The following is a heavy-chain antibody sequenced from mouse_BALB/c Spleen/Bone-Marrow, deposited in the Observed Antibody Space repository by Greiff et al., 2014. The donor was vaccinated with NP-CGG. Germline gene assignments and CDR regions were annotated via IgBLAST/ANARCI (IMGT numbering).Heavy chain of an antibody. CDR1: GFSSTTYG. D-gene: IGHD4-1*02. CDR3: ARSNWDGAMDY. Sequence: QVQLKESGPGLVAPSQSLSITCTVSGFSSTTYGIHWVRQTPGKGLEWLGAAWAGGSTNYNSALMSGLSISKDNSKSQVFLTMNSLQTDDTAMYYCARSNWDGAMDYWGQGTSVTVSS. J-gene: IGHJ4*01. V-gene: IGHV2-9*02. CDR2: AWAGGST.